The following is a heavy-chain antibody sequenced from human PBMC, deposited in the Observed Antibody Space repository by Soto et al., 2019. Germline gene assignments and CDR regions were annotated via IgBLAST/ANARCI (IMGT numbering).Heavy chain of an antibody. CDR1: GGSFSGYY. CDR3: ASSRVVTTYFAY. CDR2: INHSGST. D-gene: IGHD2-21*02. Sequence: SETLSLTCAVYGGSFSGYYWSWIRQPPGKGLEWIGEINHSGSTNYNPSLKSRVTISVDTSKNQLSLQLNSVTAADTAVYYCASSRVVTTYFAYWGQGTLVTVSS. J-gene: IGHJ4*02. V-gene: IGHV4-34*01.